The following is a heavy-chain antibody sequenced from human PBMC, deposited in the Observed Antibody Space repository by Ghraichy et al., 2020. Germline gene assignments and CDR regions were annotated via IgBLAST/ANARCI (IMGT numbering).Heavy chain of an antibody. D-gene: IGHD5-18*01. CDR3: ASRGNTSMVNLFDP. CDR1: GFTFSSFA. CDR2: ISGSGGST. Sequence: GGSLRLSCAASGFTFSSFAMNWVRQAPGKGLEWVSAISGSGGSTYYADSVKGRFTISRDNSKNTLYLQMNSLRAEDTAVYYCASRGNTSMVNLFDPWGQGTLVTVSS. V-gene: IGHV3-23*01. J-gene: IGHJ5*02.